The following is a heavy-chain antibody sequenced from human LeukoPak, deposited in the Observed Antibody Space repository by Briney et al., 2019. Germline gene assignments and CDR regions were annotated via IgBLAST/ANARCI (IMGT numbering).Heavy chain of an antibody. V-gene: IGHV6-1*01. CDR1: GDSVSSNSAA. J-gene: IGHJ5*02. Sequence: SQTLTLTCAISGDSVSSNSAAWNWIRQSPSRGLEWLGRTYYRSKWYNDYAVSVKSRITINPDTSKNQFSLQLNSVTPEDTAVYYCARVLMVRGVLGFDPWGQGTLATVSS. D-gene: IGHD3-10*01. CDR3: ARVLMVRGVLGFDP. CDR2: TYYRSKWYN.